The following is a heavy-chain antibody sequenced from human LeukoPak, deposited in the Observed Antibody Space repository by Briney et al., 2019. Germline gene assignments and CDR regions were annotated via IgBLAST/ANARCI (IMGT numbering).Heavy chain of an antibody. D-gene: IGHD3-10*01. Sequence: GGSLRLSCAASGFTFSSYVMNWVRQAPGKGLEWVSYISNSGSTIYYADSAKGRFTISRDNAKKSLYLQMNSLRAADTALYYCARATYASGSPYYYNYMDVWGKGTTVTVSS. CDR3: ARATYASGSPYYYNYMDV. CDR1: GFTFSSYV. V-gene: IGHV3-48*03. CDR2: ISNSGSTI. J-gene: IGHJ6*03.